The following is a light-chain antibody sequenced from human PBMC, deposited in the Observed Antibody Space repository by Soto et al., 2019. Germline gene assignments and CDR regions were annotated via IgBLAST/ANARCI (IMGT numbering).Light chain of an antibody. CDR3: AAWGDSLNGFV. CDR1: SSNIESNT. CDR2: SDN. J-gene: IGLJ1*01. V-gene: IGLV1-44*01. Sequence: QSVLTQPPSASGTPGQRVTISCSGSSSNIESNTVNWYQHLPGTAPKLLIYSDNQRPSGVPDRFSGSNSGTSASLAISGLQSEDEADYYCAAWGDSLNGFVFGTGTKVTVL.